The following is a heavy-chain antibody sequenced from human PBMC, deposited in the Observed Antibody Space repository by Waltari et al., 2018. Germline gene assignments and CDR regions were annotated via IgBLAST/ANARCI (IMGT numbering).Heavy chain of an antibody. J-gene: IGHJ6*03. CDR2: IYYSGST. CDR1: GGSISSYY. CDR3: ARGSGYYYYYMDV. V-gene: IGHV4-59*01. Sequence: QVQLQESGPGLVTPSETLSLTCTVSGGSISSYYWSWIRQPPGKGLEWIGYIYYSGSTNYNPSLKSRVTISVDTSKNQFSLKLSSVTAADTAVYYCARGSGYYYYYMDVWGKGTTVTVSS.